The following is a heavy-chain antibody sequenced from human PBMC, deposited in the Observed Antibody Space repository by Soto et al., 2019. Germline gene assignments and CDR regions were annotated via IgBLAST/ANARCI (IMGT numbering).Heavy chain of an antibody. CDR2: IYYSGST. D-gene: IGHD4-17*01. Sequence: QVQLQESGPGLVKPSETLSLTCTVSGGSVSSGSYYWSWIRQPPGKGLEWIGYIYYSGSTKYNPSLKSRVTISVDTSKNQFSLKLSSVTAADTAVYYCAREVDYGENWFDPWGQGTLVTVSS. CDR3: AREVDYGENWFDP. CDR1: GGSVSSGSYY. J-gene: IGHJ5*02. V-gene: IGHV4-61*01.